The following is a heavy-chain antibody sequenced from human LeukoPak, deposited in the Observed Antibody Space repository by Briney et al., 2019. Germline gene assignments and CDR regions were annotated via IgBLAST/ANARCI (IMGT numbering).Heavy chain of an antibody. V-gene: IGHV4-59*01. J-gene: IGHJ4*02. CDR3: ARVGRYGYNLEYFDY. D-gene: IGHD5-24*01. CDR2: IYYSGST. CDR1: GGSISSYY. Sequence: SETLSLTCTVSGGSISSYYWSWLRQPPGKGLEGIGYIYYSGSTNYNPSLRSRVTISVDTSKNQFSLKLSSVTAADTAVYYCARVGRYGYNLEYFDYWGQGTLVTVSS.